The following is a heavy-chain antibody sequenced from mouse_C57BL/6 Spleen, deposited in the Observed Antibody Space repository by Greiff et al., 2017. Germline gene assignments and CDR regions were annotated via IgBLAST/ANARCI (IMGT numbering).Heavy chain of an antibody. CDR1: GYSITSGYY. J-gene: IGHJ2*01. V-gene: IGHV3-6*01. D-gene: IGHD1-1*01. CDR3: ARRTTDFDY. CDR2: ISYDGSN. Sequence: ESGPGLVKPSQSLSLTCSVTGYSITSGYYWNWIRQFPGNKLEWMGYISYDGSNNYNPSLKNRISITRDTSKNQFFLKLNSVTTEDTATYYCARRTTDFDYWGQGTTLTVSS.